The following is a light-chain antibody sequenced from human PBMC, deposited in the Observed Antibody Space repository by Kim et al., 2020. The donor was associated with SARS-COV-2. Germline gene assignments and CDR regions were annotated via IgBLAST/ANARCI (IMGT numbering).Light chain of an antibody. Sequence: DIQMTQSPSSLSASVGDRVTITCRASRVISSYLAWYQLKPGEAPKLLIYAASTLQSGVPSRFGGSGFGTDFTLTISSLQPEDVGSYYCQEYDNLPFAFGQGTKLEI. J-gene: IGKJ2*01. CDR2: AAS. CDR1: RVISSY. V-gene: IGKV1-27*01. CDR3: QEYDNLPFA.